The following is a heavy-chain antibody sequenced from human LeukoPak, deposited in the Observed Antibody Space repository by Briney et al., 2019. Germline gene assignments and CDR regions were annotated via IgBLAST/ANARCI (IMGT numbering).Heavy chain of an antibody. CDR3: ARGYSGSYYTPSDYYYGMDV. V-gene: IGHV1-69*01. D-gene: IGHD1-26*01. CDR2: IIPIFGTA. CDR1: GGTFISYA. Sequence: SVKVSCKASGGTFISYAISWVRQAPGQGLEWMGVIIPIFGTANYAQKFQGRVTITADESTSTAYMELSSLRSEDTAVYYCARGYSGSYYTPSDYYYGMDVWGQGTTVTVSS. J-gene: IGHJ6*02.